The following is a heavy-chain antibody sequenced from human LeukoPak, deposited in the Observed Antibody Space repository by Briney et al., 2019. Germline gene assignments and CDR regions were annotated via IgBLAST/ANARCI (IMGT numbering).Heavy chain of an antibody. V-gene: IGHV3-30*03. CDR1: GFTFSSYG. D-gene: IGHD3-22*01. CDR3: ARGGRYDSSGYLHYFDY. CDR2: ISYDGSNK. J-gene: IGHJ4*02. Sequence: GGSLRLSCAASGFTFSSYGMHWVRQAPGKGLEWVSVISYDGSNKYYADSVKGRFTISRDNSKNTLYLQMNSLRAEDTAVYYCARGGRYDSSGYLHYFDYWGQGTLVTVSS.